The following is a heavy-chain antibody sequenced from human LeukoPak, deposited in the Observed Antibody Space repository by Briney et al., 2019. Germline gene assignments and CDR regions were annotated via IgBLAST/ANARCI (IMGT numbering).Heavy chain of an antibody. V-gene: IGHV4-59*08. D-gene: IGHD3-3*01. CDR3: ARLGYYDFWSGYATYYFDY. CDR2: IYYSGST. J-gene: IGHJ4*02. Sequence: SETLSLTCTVSGGSISSYYWSWIRQPPGKGLEWIGYIYYSGSTNYNPSLKSRVTISVDTSKNQFPLKLSSVTAADTAVYYRARLGYYDFWSGYATYYFDYWGQGTLVTVSS. CDR1: GGSISSYY.